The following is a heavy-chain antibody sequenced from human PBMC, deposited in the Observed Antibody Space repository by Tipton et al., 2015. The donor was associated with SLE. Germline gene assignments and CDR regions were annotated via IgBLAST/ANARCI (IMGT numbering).Heavy chain of an antibody. CDR2: IYYSGST. J-gene: IGHJ2*01. Sequence: TLSLTCTVSGGSISSKTYYWGWIRQPPGKGLEWIGSIYYSGSTYYKPSLKSRVTISVDSSKNQFFLNLTSVTAADTAVYYCARRHSYESSCYSWYFDLWGRGTLVTVSS. CDR1: GGSISSKTYY. CDR3: ARRHSYESSCYSWYFDL. V-gene: IGHV4-39*07. D-gene: IGHD3-22*01.